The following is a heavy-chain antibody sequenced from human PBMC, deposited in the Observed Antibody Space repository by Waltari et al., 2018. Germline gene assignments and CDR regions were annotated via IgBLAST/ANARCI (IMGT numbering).Heavy chain of an antibody. CDR2: IYHSGST. CDR1: GYPISSGYY. V-gene: IGHV4-38-2*02. CDR3: ARDGITMIVVVITTRGYFDY. Sequence: QVQLQESGPGLVKPSETLSLTCAVSGYPISSGYYWGWIRQPPGKGLEWIGSIYHSGSTYYNPSLKSRVTISVDTSKNQFSLKLSSVTAADTAVYYCARDGITMIVVVITTRGYFDYWGQGTLVTVSS. D-gene: IGHD3-22*01. J-gene: IGHJ4*02.